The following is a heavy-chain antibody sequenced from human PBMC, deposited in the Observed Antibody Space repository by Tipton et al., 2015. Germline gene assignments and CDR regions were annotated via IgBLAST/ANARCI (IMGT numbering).Heavy chain of an antibody. CDR2: IDWNGGRT. V-gene: IGHV3-20*04. Sequence: SLRLSCAASGFTFDDYGMTWVRQVPGKGLEWVAGIDWNGGRTGYADSVKGRFTISRDNAKNSLYLQMNSLRAEDTALYYCAKDLVSSVTAHLDYWGQGTLVTVSS. D-gene: IGHD2-21*02. J-gene: IGHJ4*02. CDR3: AKDLVSSVTAHLDY. CDR1: GFTFDDYG.